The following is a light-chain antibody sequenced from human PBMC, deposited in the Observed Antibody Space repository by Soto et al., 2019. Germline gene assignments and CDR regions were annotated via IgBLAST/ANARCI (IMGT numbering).Light chain of an antibody. V-gene: IGKV1-13*02. Sequence: AIQLTQSPSSLSASVGDRVTITCRASQAFSSAFAWYQQKPGKAPKLLIYDASSLESGVPSRFSGSGSGTDFTLTISSLQPEDFATYYCQQFNSYLSYTFGQGTKLEIK. CDR2: DAS. CDR3: QQFNSYLSYT. CDR1: QAFSSA. J-gene: IGKJ2*01.